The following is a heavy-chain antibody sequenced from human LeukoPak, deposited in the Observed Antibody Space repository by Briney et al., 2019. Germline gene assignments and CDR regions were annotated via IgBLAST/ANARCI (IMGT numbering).Heavy chain of an antibody. D-gene: IGHD2-21*02. CDR2: IYYSGST. CDR1: GGSISSYY. CDR3: ARHQYCGGDCYTLDY. V-gene: IGHV4-59*08. J-gene: IGHJ4*02. Sequence: PSETLSLTCPVSGGSISSYYWSWIRQPPGKGLESIGSIYYSGSTNYNPSLKSRVTISVDTTKNQFSLKLSSVTAADTAVYYCARHQYCGGDCYTLDYWGQGTLVTVSS.